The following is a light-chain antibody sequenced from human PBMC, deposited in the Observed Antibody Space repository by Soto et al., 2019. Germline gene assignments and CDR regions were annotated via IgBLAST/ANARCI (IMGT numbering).Light chain of an antibody. J-gene: IGKJ2*01. CDR2: GAS. V-gene: IGKV3-11*01. CDR1: QSVNDY. Sequence: EIMLTQSPATLSLSPGERATLSCRASQSVNDYLAWYQQKPGQAPRLLIYGASNRATGIPLRFGGSGSGTDFTLTISSLEPEDFAVYYCQHRGRWPRTFGQGTKLEIK. CDR3: QHRGRWPRT.